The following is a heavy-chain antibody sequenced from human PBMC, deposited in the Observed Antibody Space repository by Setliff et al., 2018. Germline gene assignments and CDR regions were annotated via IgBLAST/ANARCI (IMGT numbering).Heavy chain of an antibody. Sequence: ASVKVSCKASGYTFTCYGISWVRQAPGQGLEWMGWISAYNGNTDYAQKLQGRVTMTTDTSTSTAYMELRSLRSDDTAVYYCARYITGTTPADYWGQGTLVTVSS. V-gene: IGHV1-18*01. J-gene: IGHJ4*02. CDR2: ISAYNGNT. CDR1: GYTFTCYG. CDR3: ARYITGTTPADY. D-gene: IGHD1-7*01.